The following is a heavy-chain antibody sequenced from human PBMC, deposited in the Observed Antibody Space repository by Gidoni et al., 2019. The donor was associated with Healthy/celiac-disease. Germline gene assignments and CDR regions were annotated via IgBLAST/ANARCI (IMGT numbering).Heavy chain of an antibody. D-gene: IGHD6-19*01. V-gene: IGHV3-23*01. CDR3: AKDRNYPGSSGWYAQFDP. CDR2: ISGSGGST. J-gene: IGHJ5*02. Sequence: EVQLLESGGGLVQPGGSLRLSCAASGFTFSSSAMSWVRQAPGQGREWVSAISGSGGSTYYADAVKGRFTISRDNSKNTLYLQMNSLRAEDTAVYYCAKDRNYPGSSGWYAQFDPWGQGTLVTVSS. CDR1: GFTFSSSA.